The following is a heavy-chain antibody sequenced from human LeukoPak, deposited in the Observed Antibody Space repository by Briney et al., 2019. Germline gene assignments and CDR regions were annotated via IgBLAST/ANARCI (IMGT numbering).Heavy chain of an antibody. V-gene: IGHV3-21*01. CDR1: GFTFSSYS. D-gene: IGHD4-23*01. J-gene: IGHJ6*03. CDR3: ARDRQPTVAILKKHYYYYMDV. Sequence: PGGSLRLSCAASGFTFSSYSMNWVRQAPGKGLVWVSSISSSSSYIYYADSVKGRFTISRDNAKNSLYLQMNSLRAEDTAVYYCARDRQPTVAILKKHYYYYMDVWGKGTTVTISS. CDR2: ISSSSSYI.